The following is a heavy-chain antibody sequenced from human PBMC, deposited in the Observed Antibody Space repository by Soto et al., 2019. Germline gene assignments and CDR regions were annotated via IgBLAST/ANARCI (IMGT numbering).Heavy chain of an antibody. D-gene: IGHD1-26*01. J-gene: IGHJ6*02. CDR1: GGSISSYY. V-gene: IGHV4-59*08. Sequence: PSETLSLTCTVSGGSISSYYWSWIRQPPGKGLEWIGYIYYSGSTKYNPSLKSRVTISVDTSKNQFSLKLISVSAADTAVYYCARHIVGATDGYYYYGLDVWGQGTTVTV. CDR2: IYYSGST. CDR3: ARHIVGATDGYYYYGLDV.